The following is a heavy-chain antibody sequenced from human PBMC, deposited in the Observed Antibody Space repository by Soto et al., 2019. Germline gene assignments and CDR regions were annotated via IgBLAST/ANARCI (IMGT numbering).Heavy chain of an antibody. CDR3: ARVPPGYCSGGRCYSYYFDF. Sequence: QVQLVQSGAEVKKPGSSVKVSCKASGGTFSSYGIGWVRQAPGQGLEWMGGIIPMFGTTDYAQKFQGRVTVTADESTSTAYMELSNLRSEDTDVYYCARVPPGYCSGGRCYSYYFDFWGQGTLVTVSS. CDR1: GGTFSSYG. CDR2: IIPMFGTT. D-gene: IGHD2-15*01. V-gene: IGHV1-69*01. J-gene: IGHJ4*02.